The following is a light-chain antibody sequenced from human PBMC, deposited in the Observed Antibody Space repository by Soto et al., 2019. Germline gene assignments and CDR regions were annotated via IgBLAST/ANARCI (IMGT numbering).Light chain of an antibody. Sequence: QAVVTQEPSFSMSPGGTVTLTCGLSSGSVSTNYYPSWYQQTPGQGPRTLIYSTNIRSSGVPDRFSGSILGNKAALTITGAQADDESGYFCVLYMGSGIPPVFGGGTKLTVL. CDR2: STN. CDR1: SGSVSTNYY. V-gene: IGLV8-61*01. CDR3: VLYMGSGIPPV. J-gene: IGLJ3*02.